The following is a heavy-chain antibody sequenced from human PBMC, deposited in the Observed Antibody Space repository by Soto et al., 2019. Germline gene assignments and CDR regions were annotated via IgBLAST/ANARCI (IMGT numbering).Heavy chain of an antibody. V-gene: IGHV3-13*04. CDR2: IGTTGDT. CDR3: ARAIGPTLFDY. CDR1: GFTFSSYD. Sequence: EVQLVESGGGLVQPGGSLRLSCSASGFTFSSYDMHWVRQGTGKGLEWVPAIGTTGDTYYAGSVKGRFTISRENAKNSLYLQMNSLRAGDTAIYFCARAIGPTLFDYWGQGTLVTVSS. D-gene: IGHD3-22*01. J-gene: IGHJ4*02.